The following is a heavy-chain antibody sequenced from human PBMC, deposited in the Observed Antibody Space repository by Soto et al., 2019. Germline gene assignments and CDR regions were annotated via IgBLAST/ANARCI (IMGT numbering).Heavy chain of an antibody. V-gene: IGHV4-38-2*02. Sequence: SETLSLTCAVSGNSISIGYFCGCIRQPPGKGLEWFGSIYHSGNTYYNPSLKSRVSISVDTSKNQFSLKLSSVTAADTAVYYCARDRSDAFDIWGQGTMVTVSS. CDR1: GNSISIGYF. CDR2: IYHSGNT. D-gene: IGHD3-16*02. J-gene: IGHJ3*02. CDR3: ARDRSDAFDI.